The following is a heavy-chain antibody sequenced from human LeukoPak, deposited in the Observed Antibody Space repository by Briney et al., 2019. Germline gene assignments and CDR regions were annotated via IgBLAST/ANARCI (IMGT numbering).Heavy chain of an antibody. CDR3: ARCKSGSGYYPVWYFDY. D-gene: IGHD3-22*01. Sequence: ASVKLSCKASGYTFTSYNMHWVRQAPGQGLEWMGIINPSGGSTSYAQKFQGRVTMTRDTSTSTAYMELSSLRSEETAVYYCARCKSGSGYYPVWYFDYWGQGTLVTVSS. V-gene: IGHV1-46*01. CDR1: GYTFTSYN. J-gene: IGHJ4*02. CDR2: INPSGGST.